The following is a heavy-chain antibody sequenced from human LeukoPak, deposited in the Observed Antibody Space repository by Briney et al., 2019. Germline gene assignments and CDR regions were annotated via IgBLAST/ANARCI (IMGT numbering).Heavy chain of an antibody. J-gene: IGHJ4*02. D-gene: IGHD3-22*01. CDR2: ISYDGSTK. CDR1: GFSFSSYA. V-gene: IGHV3-30-3*01. CDR3: ARVAYYYDSSGPDY. Sequence: AGSLTLSCAASGFSFSSYARHWVRQAPGKGLEWVAVISYDGSTKYYPASAQRRFTISRDNSTNTLYLQLNSLRAEDPAVYYCARVAYYYDSSGPDYWGQGTLVTVSS.